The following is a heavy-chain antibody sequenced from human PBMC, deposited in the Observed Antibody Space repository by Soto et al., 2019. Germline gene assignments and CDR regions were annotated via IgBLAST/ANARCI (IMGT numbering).Heavy chain of an antibody. D-gene: IGHD3-3*01. CDR1: GGSISSYY. CDR2: IYTSGST. Sequence: PSETLSLICTVSGGSISSYYWSCIRQPAGKGLEWIGRIYTSGSTNYNPSLKSRVTMSVDTYKNQFSLKLSSVTAADTAVYYCERHPLTSASYYDFWSGYYSYGMDVWGQGTKVTVSS. J-gene: IGHJ6*02. V-gene: IGHV4-4*07. CDR3: ERHPLTSASYYDFWSGYYSYGMDV.